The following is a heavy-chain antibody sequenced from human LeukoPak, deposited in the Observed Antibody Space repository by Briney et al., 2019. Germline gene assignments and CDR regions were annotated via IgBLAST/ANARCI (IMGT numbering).Heavy chain of an antibody. CDR1: GYTFTSYG. Sequence: ASVKVSCKASGYTFTSYGISWVRQAPGQGLEWMGWISAYNGNTNYAQKFQGRVTITRNTSISTAYMELSSLRSEDTAVYYCARDLSAFDIWGQGTMVTVSS. CDR3: ARDLSAFDI. V-gene: IGHV1-18*01. J-gene: IGHJ3*02. CDR2: ISAYNGNT.